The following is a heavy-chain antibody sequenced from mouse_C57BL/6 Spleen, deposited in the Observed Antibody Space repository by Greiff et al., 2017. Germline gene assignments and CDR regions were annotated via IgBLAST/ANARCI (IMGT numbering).Heavy chain of an antibody. CDR3: ARGVYYGSSPYYFDY. CDR2: ILPGSGST. CDR1: GYTFTGYW. J-gene: IGHJ2*01. Sequence: QVQLMESGAELMKPGASVKLSCKATGYTFTGYWIEWVKQRPGHGLEWIGDILPGSGSTNYNENFKGKATFTADTSSNTAYMQLSSLTTEDSAIYYCARGVYYGSSPYYFDYWGQGTTLTVSS. D-gene: IGHD1-1*01. V-gene: IGHV1-9*01.